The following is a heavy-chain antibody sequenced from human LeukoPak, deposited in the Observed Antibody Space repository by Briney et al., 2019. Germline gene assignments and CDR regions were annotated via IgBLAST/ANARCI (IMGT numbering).Heavy chain of an antibody. CDR3: ARVSHSSGWYGSMDV. V-gene: IGHV3-30*19. D-gene: IGHD6-19*01. Sequence: GGSLRLSCAASGFTFSSYGMHWVRQAPGKGLEWVAVISYDGSNKYYADSVKGRFTISRDNSKNTLYLQMNSLRAEDTAVYYCARVSHSSGWYGSMDVWGKGTTATVSS. CDR1: GFTFSSYG. J-gene: IGHJ6*04. CDR2: ISYDGSNK.